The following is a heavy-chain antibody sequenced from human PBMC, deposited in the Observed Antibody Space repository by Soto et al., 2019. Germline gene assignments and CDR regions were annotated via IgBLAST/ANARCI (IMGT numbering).Heavy chain of an antibody. Sequence: ASVKVSCKASGYTFTSYDINWVRQATGQGLEWMGWMSPNSGNTGYAQKFQGRVTMTRNTSISTAYMELSSLRSEDTAVYYCARARRRVVLAAIQSYYYYYMDFWGKGTSVTVSS. V-gene: IGHV1-8*01. J-gene: IGHJ6*03. D-gene: IGHD2-2*01. CDR1: GYTFTSYD. CDR3: ARARRRVVLAAIQSYYYYYMDF. CDR2: MSPNSGNT.